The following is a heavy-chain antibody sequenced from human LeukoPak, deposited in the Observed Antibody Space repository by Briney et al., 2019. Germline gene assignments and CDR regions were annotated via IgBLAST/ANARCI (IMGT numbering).Heavy chain of an antibody. CDR1: GFTFSSYA. CDR2: IRYDGSNK. J-gene: IGHJ3*02. V-gene: IGHV3-30*02. D-gene: IGHD3-22*01. Sequence: GGSLRLSCATSGFTFSSYAMHWVRQAPGKGQEWVAFIRYDGSNKYYADSVKGRFTISRDNSKNTLYLQMNSLRAEDTAVYYCAKALDTSGYYPADAFDIWGQGTMVTVSS. CDR3: AKALDTSGYYPADAFDI.